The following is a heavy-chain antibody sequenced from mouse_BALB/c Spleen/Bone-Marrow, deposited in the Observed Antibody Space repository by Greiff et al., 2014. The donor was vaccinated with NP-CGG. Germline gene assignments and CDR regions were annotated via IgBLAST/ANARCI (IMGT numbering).Heavy chain of an antibody. V-gene: IGHV1-14*01. CDR3: ARGSSWAMDY. CDR2: INPYNDGT. Sequence: EVHLVESGPELVKPGASVKMSSKASGYTFTSYVMHWVKQKPGQGLEWIGYINPYNDGTKYNEKFKGKAILTSDKSSSTAYMELSSLTSEGSAVYYCARGSSWAMDYWGQGTSVTVSS. J-gene: IGHJ4*01. CDR1: GYTFTSYV. D-gene: IGHD1-1*01.